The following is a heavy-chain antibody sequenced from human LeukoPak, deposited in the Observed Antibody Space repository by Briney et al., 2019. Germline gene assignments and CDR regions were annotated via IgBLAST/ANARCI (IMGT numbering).Heavy chain of an antibody. CDR1: GVTLSSYA. V-gene: IGHV3-23*01. Sequence: GGSLRLSCAASGVTLSSYAMSWARQAPGKGLEWVSGISSSGSGGNTYYADSVKGRFTISRDSSKNTLFLHMNTLRAEDTAIYYCAKDPWSSSWYNDYWGQGTLVTVSS. CDR2: ISSSGSGGNT. J-gene: IGHJ4*02. D-gene: IGHD6-13*01. CDR3: AKDPWSSSWYNDY.